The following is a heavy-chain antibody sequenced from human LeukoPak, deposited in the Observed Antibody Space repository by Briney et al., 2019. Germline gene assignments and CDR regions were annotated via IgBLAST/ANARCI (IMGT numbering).Heavy chain of an antibody. D-gene: IGHD6-6*01. CDR1: GYSFTSYW. CDR3: ARQVSSSGWFDP. V-gene: IGHV5-10-1*01. CDR2: IDPSDSYT. J-gene: IGHJ5*02. Sequence: GESLKISCKGSGYSFTSYWVSWVRQMPGKGLEWMGRIDPSDSYTNYSPSFQGHVTISADKSISTAYLQWSSLKASDTAMYYCARQVSSSGWFDPWGQGTLVTVSS.